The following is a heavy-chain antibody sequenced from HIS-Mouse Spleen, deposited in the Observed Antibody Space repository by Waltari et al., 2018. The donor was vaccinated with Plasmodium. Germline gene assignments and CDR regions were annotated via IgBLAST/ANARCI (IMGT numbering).Heavy chain of an antibody. J-gene: IGHJ5*02. D-gene: IGHD3-22*01. CDR1: GYTFTGYY. CDR3: ARRSSNNHYYHSNPDWFDP. V-gene: IGHV1-2*02. Sequence: QVQLVPSGAEVKKPGASVKVSCKASGYTFTGYYMHWVRQAPGQGLEWMGWINPNSGGTNYAQKFQGRVTMTRDTSISTAYMELSRLRSDDTAVYYCARRSSNNHYYHSNPDWFDPWGQGTLVTVSS. CDR2: INPNSGGT.